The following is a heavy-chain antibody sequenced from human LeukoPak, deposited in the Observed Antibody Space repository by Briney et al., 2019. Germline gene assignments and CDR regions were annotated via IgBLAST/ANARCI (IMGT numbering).Heavy chain of an antibody. CDR1: GGSISNYF. D-gene: IGHD5-12*01. Sequence: SETLSLTCTASGGSISNYFWSWVRQPAGKGLEWIGRIYSTGRSDYNPSLKSRITMSVDTSKNQFSLKLSSATAADTAVYYCARDGPRSGYDLGHFDNLGQGTLVTASS. V-gene: IGHV4-4*07. CDR2: IYSTGRS. J-gene: IGHJ4*02. CDR3: ARDGPRSGYDLGHFDN.